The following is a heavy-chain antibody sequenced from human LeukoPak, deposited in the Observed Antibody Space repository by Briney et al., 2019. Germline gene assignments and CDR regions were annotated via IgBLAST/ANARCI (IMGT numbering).Heavy chain of an antibody. CDR1: GFTVSSNY. CDR3: ARDCGSDCSQAFDI. J-gene: IGHJ3*02. D-gene: IGHD2-21*02. Sequence: GGSLRLSCAASGFTVSSNYMSWVRQAPGKGLEWVADIKQDGTQKYYVDSVEGRFTISRDNAKNSLYLQMNSLRVEGTAVYYCARDCGSDCSQAFDIWGQGTMVTVSS. CDR2: IKQDGTQK. V-gene: IGHV3-7*05.